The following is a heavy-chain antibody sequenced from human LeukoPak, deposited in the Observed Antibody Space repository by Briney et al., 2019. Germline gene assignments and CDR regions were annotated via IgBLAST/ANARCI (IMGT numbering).Heavy chain of an antibody. D-gene: IGHD3-10*01. Sequence: GGSLRLSCAGSGFSFSSYGMHWVRQAPGKGLEWMAFIRSDGSNKYYADSVKGRFTISRDNSKNTLYLQMNSLRAEDTAVYYCAKRLTYYYGSGSYYNDAFDIWGQGTMVTVSS. V-gene: IGHV3-30*02. CDR3: AKRLTYYYGSGSYYNDAFDI. CDR2: IRSDGSNK. J-gene: IGHJ3*02. CDR1: GFSFSSYG.